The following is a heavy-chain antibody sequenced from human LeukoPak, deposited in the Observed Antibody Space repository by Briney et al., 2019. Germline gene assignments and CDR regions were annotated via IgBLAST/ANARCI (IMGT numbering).Heavy chain of an antibody. V-gene: IGHV1-8*01. CDR2: MNPNSGNT. CDR1: GYTFTSYN. Sequence: ASVKVSCKASGYTFTSYNINWVRQATGQGLEWMGWMNPNSGNTGYAQKFQGRVTITADESTSTAYMELSSLRSEDTAVYYCARKDVGYCSGGSCYQPFDYWGQGTLVTVSS. J-gene: IGHJ4*02. CDR3: ARKDVGYCSGGSCYQPFDY. D-gene: IGHD2-15*01.